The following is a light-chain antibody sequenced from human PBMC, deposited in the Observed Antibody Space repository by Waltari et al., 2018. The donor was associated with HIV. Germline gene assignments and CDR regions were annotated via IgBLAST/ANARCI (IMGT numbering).Light chain of an antibody. Sequence: QSVLTQPPSASGTPGQRVSISCSGSSSNIGSNYVPWYQQVPGTAPNLLIYRSNQRPSGVPDRFSGSKSGTSASLAISGLRSEDEADYYCSTWDDSLSGRVFGGGTKLTVL. V-gene: IGLV1-47*01. CDR2: RSN. CDR1: SSNIGSNY. J-gene: IGLJ3*02. CDR3: STWDDSLSGRV.